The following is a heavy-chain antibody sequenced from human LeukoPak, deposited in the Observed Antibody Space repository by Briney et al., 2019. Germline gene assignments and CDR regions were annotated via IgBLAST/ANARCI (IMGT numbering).Heavy chain of an antibody. D-gene: IGHD4/OR15-4a*01. Sequence: PSETLSLTCTVSGGSISSGTHYYNWIRQHPGKGLEWIGYTYYTGITSYNPSLRGRVSMSVDTSMNQVSLKETSLTAADTAVYYCAASSGVTLGRFWGQGALVTVSS. CDR1: GGSISSGTHY. J-gene: IGHJ4*02. V-gene: IGHV4-31*03. CDR3: AASSGVTLGRF. CDR2: TYYTGIT.